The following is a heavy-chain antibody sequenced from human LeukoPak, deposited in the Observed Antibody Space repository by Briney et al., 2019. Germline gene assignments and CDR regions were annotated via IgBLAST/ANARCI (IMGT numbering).Heavy chain of an antibody. J-gene: IGHJ4*02. CDR3: AKLPTVTAPIDY. Sequence: KPGGPRKLPCPAPEFTFITNAMPWVPQAPAKGLEWVAVISYDGSNKYYADSVKGRFTISRDNSKSTLYLQMNSLRAEDTAVYYCAKLPTVTAPIDYWGQGTLVTVSS. CDR1: EFTFITNA. D-gene: IGHD4-17*01. CDR2: ISYDGSNK. V-gene: IGHV3-30*18.